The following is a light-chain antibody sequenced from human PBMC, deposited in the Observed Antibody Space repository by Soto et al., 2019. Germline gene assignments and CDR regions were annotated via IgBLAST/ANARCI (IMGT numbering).Light chain of an antibody. CDR1: QSVSSSY. Sequence: EIVLTQSPGTLSLSPGERATLSCRASQSVSSSYLAWYQQKPGQAPRLLIYRASSRAAGIPDRFSGSGSGTDFTLTISRLEPEDFPVYYCQQYGSYWTFGQGTKVDI. V-gene: IGKV3-20*01. J-gene: IGKJ1*01. CDR3: QQYGSYWT. CDR2: RAS.